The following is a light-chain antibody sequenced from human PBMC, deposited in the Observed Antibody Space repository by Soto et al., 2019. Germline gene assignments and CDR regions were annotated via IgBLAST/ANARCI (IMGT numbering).Light chain of an antibody. J-gene: IGKJ1*01. CDR1: QDINDD. Sequence: QMTQSPSSLSASVGDRVTITCRASQDINDDLGWYQQKPGKAPRLLVYGASSLQSRVPSRFSGSGSGRDFTLTISTLQPEDVGIYYCLQDYNYPRTFGQGTKVEI. CDR3: LQDYNYPRT. CDR2: GAS. V-gene: IGKV1-6*01.